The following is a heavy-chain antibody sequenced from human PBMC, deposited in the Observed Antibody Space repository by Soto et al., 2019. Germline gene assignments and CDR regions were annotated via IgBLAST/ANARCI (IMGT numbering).Heavy chain of an antibody. J-gene: IGHJ6*02. V-gene: IGHV1-69*12. CDR3: ARDPRYLRFGEFPYYYGMDV. D-gene: IGHD3-10*01. CDR1: GGTFSSYA. CDR2: IIPVFGTA. Sequence: QVQLVQSGAEVKKPGSSVKVSCKASGGTFSSYAISWVRQAPGQGLEWMGGIIPVFGTANYAQKFQGRVTITADESTSTAYRELSSPRSEDTAVYYCARDPRYLRFGEFPYYYGMDVWGQGTTVTVSS.